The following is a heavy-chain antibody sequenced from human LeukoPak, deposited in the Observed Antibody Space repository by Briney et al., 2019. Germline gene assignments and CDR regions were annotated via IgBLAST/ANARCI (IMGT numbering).Heavy chain of an antibody. J-gene: IGHJ3*02. CDR3: ARGWWQQQLVLNHAFDI. D-gene: IGHD6-13*01. CDR2: INHSGST. CDR1: GGSFSGYY. V-gene: IGHV4-34*01. Sequence: SETLSLICAVYGGSFSGYYWSWIRHPPGKGLEGIGEINHSGSTNYNPSLKSRVTISVDTSKNQFSLKLSSVTAADTAVYYCARGWWQQQLVLNHAFDIWGQGTMVTVSS.